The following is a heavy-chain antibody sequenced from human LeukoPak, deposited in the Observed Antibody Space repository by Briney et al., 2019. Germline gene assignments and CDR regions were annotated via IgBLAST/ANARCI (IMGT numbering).Heavy chain of an antibody. D-gene: IGHD2-15*01. J-gene: IGHJ4*02. CDR2: ISVYNGDT. CDR1: GYTFSSYG. V-gene: IGHV1-18*01. CDR3: AIVGGYYFAPDY. Sequence: ASVTVSCKASGYTFSSYGISWVRQAPGQGLEWMGWISVYNGDTNYAQNVQGRVTMTTDTSTSTAYMDLRSLRSDDTAVYYCAIVGGYYFAPDYWGQGTLVTVSS.